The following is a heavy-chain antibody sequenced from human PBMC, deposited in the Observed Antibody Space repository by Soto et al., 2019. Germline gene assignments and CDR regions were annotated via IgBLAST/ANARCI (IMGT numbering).Heavy chain of an antibody. CDR2: ISSDGINK. J-gene: IGHJ4*02. V-gene: IGHV3-30*03. CDR3: AMDLYGGSSRFDY. CDR1: GFTFSNNG. D-gene: IGHD2-15*01. Sequence: QVQLVESGGGAVQPGRSLRLSCAASGFTFSNNGIHWVRQAPGKGLEWVAVISSDGINKYYADSVKGRSTISRDNSKNTLFLQMNRLRVEHTAVYYCAMDLYGGSSRFDYWGQGTLVTVSS.